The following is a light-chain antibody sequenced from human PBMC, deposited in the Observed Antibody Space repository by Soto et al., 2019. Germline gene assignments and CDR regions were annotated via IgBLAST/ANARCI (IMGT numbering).Light chain of an antibody. V-gene: IGLV4-69*01. J-gene: IGLJ1*01. CDR2: LNSDGSH. Sequence: QSVLTQSPSASASLGASVKLTCTLSSGHNNYAIAWHQQQPDKGPRYLMRLNSDGSHNKGDGIPDRFSGSSSGAERYLIISSLHSEDEADYYCQTWDAGILVFGTGTKVTGL. CDR3: QTWDAGILV. CDR1: SGHNNYA.